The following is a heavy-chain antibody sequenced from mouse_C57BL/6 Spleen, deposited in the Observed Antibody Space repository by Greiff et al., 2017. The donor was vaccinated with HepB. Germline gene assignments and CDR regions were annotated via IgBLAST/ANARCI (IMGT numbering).Heavy chain of an antibody. Sequence: QVQLQQPGAELVKPGASVKLSCKASGYTFTSYWMQWVKQRPGQGLEWIGEIDPSDSYTNYNQKFKGKATLTVDTSSSTAYMQLSSLTSEDSAVYYCARRGWDDAMGYWGQGTSVTVSS. D-gene: IGHD4-1*01. CDR2: IDPSDSYT. V-gene: IGHV1-50*01. CDR3: ARRGWDDAMGY. J-gene: IGHJ4*01. CDR1: GYTFTSYW.